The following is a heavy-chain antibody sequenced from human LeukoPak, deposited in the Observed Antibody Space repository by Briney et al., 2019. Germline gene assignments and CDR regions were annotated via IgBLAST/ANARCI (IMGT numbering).Heavy chain of an antibody. J-gene: IGHJ4*02. CDR2: ISSSSSTV. CDR3: ARPYCVGDCYSPDY. Sequence: GGSLRLSCAASGFTLSSYSMNWVRQAPGKGLEWVSYISSSSSTVYYADSVKGRFTISRDIAKNSLYLKMNSLRAEDTAIYYCARPYCVGDCYSPDYWGQGTLVTVPS. V-gene: IGHV3-48*04. CDR1: GFTLSSYS. D-gene: IGHD2-21*02.